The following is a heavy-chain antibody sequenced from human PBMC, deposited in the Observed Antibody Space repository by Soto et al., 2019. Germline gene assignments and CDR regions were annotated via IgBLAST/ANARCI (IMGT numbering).Heavy chain of an antibody. CDR1: GGSISSSNW. CDR2: IYYSGST. CDR3: ARHELAGGHYYGSGSYSGLGPPFDP. D-gene: IGHD3-10*01. V-gene: IGHV4-4*02. Sequence: KTSETLSLTCAVSGGSISSSNWWSWVRQPPGKGLEWIGEIYYSGSTYYNPSLKSRVTISVDTSKNQFPLKLSSVTAADTAVYYCARHELAGGHYYGSGSYSGLGPPFDPWGQGTLVTVSS. J-gene: IGHJ5*02.